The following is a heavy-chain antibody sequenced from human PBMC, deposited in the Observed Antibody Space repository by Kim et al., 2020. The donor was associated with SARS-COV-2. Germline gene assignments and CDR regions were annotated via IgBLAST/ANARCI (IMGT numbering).Heavy chain of an antibody. D-gene: IGHD2-2*01. CDR1: GFTFSSYS. CDR2: ISSSSSYI. Sequence: GGSLRLSCAASGFTFSSYSMNWVRQAPGKGLEWVSSISSSSSYIYYADSVKGRFTISRDNAKNSLYLQMNSLRAEDTAVYYCARAALYCSSTSCYPRVPPWFDPWGQGTLVTVSS. V-gene: IGHV3-21*01. J-gene: IGHJ5*02. CDR3: ARAALYCSSTSCYPRVPPWFDP.